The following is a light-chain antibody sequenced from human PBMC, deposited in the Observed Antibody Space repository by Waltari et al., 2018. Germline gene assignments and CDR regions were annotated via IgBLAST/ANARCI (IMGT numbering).Light chain of an antibody. Sequence: IVLTKSPRTLSLSPGERATLSCRASQSVGMTLAWYQQKTGQAPRHLIYGASNRATGIPDRFSGRVSGTEFSLTNSRLDPENFAVYYCQLYVRLPATFGQGTKVEMK. V-gene: IGKV3-20*01. CDR2: GAS. CDR1: QSVGMT. CDR3: QLYVRLPAT. J-gene: IGKJ1*01.